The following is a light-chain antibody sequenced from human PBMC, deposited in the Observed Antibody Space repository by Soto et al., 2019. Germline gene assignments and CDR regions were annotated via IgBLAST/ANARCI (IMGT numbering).Light chain of an antibody. V-gene: IGKV1-5*03. J-gene: IGKJ1*01. CDR3: QQYNSYST. CDR1: QTIRDS. CDR2: KAS. Sequence: DIQVTQSPSSLSASVGDRVTITCRASQTIRDSLAWYQQKPGKAPKLLIYKASSLESGVPSRFSGSGSGTEFTLTISSLQPDDFATYYCQQYNSYSTFGQGTKVDIK.